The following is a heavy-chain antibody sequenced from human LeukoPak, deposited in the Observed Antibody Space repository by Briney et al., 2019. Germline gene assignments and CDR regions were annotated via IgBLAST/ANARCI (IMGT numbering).Heavy chain of an antibody. J-gene: IGHJ6*02. CDR3: VRGITMVRGVILYSMDV. D-gene: IGHD3-10*01. Sequence: GESLKISCKASGYSFTSYWIGWVRQMPGKGLEWMGIIYPGDSDTRYNPSFQGQVTTSAGKSISTAYLQWSSLKASDSAMYYCVRGITMVRGVILYSMDVWGQGTTVTASS. V-gene: IGHV5-51*01. CDR2: IYPGDSDT. CDR1: GYSFTSYW.